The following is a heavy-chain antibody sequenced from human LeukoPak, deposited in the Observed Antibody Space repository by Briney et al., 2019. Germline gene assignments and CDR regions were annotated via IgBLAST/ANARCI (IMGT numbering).Heavy chain of an antibody. D-gene: IGHD5-18*01. J-gene: IGHJ4*02. Sequence: SETLSLTCAVYGGSFRGYYWSWIRQPPGKGLEWIGEINHSGSTNYNPSPKSRVIISVDTSKKQFSLKLSSVTAADTAVYYCARTRGYAFDYWGQGTLVTVSS. V-gene: IGHV4-34*01. CDR3: ARTRGYAFDY. CDR2: INHSGST. CDR1: GGSFRGYY.